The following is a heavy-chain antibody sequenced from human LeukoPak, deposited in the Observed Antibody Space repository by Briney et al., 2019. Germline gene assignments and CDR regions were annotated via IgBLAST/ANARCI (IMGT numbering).Heavy chain of an antibody. D-gene: IGHD2-2*01. Sequence: GGSLRLSCAASGFTFSSYAMSWVRQAPGKGLEWVSAIGGSGGSTYYAVSVKGRFTISRDNSKNTLYLQMNSLRAEDTAVYYCAKGTPSHRYCSSTSCYFFDYWGQGTLVTVSS. CDR2: IGGSGGST. CDR3: AKGTPSHRYCSSTSCYFFDY. CDR1: GFTFSSYA. V-gene: IGHV3-23*01. J-gene: IGHJ4*02.